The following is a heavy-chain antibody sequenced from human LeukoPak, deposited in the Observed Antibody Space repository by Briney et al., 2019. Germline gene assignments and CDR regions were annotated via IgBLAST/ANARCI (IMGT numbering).Heavy chain of an antibody. D-gene: IGHD6-19*01. CDR1: GFTISTYV. CDR2: VSESADRT. CDR3: TRRGAGGWGFFDY. Sequence: GGSLRLSCAASGFTISTYVMNWVRQAPGKGLEWVSSVSESADRTFYADSVKGRFTISRDNSKNTLYLEMSSLRVEDTAVYYCTRRGAGGWGFFDYWGQGILVAVSS. V-gene: IGHV3-23*01. J-gene: IGHJ4*02.